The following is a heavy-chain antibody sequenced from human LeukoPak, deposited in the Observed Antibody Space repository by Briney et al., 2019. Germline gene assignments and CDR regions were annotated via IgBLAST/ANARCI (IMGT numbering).Heavy chain of an antibody. V-gene: IGHV3-23*01. CDR3: AKDLGYGGNSGIDY. Sequence: GSLRLSCAASGFTFSSYAMSWVRQAPGKGLEWVSGISGSGGSTYYADSVKGRFTISRDNSKNTVYLQMNSLRADDTAVYYCAKDLGYGGNSGIDYWGQGTLVTVSS. D-gene: IGHD4-23*01. J-gene: IGHJ4*02. CDR1: GFTFSSYA. CDR2: ISGSGGST.